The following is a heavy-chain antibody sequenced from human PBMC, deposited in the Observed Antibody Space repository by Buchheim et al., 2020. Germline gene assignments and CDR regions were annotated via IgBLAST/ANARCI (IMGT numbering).Heavy chain of an antibody. Sequence: EVQLVESGGGLVKPGGSLRLSCAASGFTFSNAWMSWVRQAPGKGLEWVGRIKSKTDGGTTDYAAPVKGRFTISRADSKNTLYLQMNSLKTEDTAVYYCTTDLLAAAGSHYYYGMDVWGQGTT. CDR1: GFTFSNAW. CDR2: IKSKTDGGTT. V-gene: IGHV3-15*01. CDR3: TTDLLAAAGSHYYYGMDV. J-gene: IGHJ6*02. D-gene: IGHD6-13*01.